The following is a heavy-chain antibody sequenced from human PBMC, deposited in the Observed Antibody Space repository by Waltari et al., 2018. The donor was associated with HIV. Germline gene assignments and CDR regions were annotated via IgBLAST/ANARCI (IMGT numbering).Heavy chain of an antibody. Sequence: QVQLVESGGGVVQPGKSLRLSCAASGFTFSNFGMHWVRQAPGKGLEWVALISDDGSKKYYADSVKGRLTISRANSKNTLYLQMNSLRPDDAAVYYCVRALGDYWGQGTLVTISS. D-gene: IGHD7-27*01. CDR2: ISDDGSKK. CDR1: GFTFSNFG. CDR3: VRALGDY. J-gene: IGHJ4*02. V-gene: IGHV3-30-3*01.